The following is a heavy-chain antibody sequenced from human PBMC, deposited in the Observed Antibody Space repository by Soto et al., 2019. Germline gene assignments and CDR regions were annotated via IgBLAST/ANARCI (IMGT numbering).Heavy chain of an antibody. J-gene: IGHJ6*02. Sequence: GGSLRLSCAAPGFTFNSYSMHRVPQAPGKGPEWVSVISYDGSNKYYADSVKGRFTISRDNSKNTLYLQMNSLRAEDTAVYYCARDYTEQLVRVLPYYYGMDVWGQGTTVTVSS. D-gene: IGHD6-13*01. CDR3: ARDYTEQLVRVLPYYYGMDV. CDR1: GFTFNSYS. CDR2: ISYDGSNK. V-gene: IGHV3-30-3*01.